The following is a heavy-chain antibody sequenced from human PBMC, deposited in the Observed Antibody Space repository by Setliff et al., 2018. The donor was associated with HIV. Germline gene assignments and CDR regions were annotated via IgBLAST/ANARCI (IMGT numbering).Heavy chain of an antibody. V-gene: IGHV4-59*08. CDR1: GGSISPYY. Sequence: SETLSLTCTVSGGSISPYYWSWIRQPPGKGLEWIGSIYYSGSTYYNPSLKRRVTISVDTSKNQLCLKLSSVTAADTAVDYCARVSCSSTSCYDYYYYGMDVWGQGTTVTVSS. J-gene: IGHJ6*02. CDR3: ARVSCSSTSCYDYYYYGMDV. CDR2: IYYSGST. D-gene: IGHD2-2*01.